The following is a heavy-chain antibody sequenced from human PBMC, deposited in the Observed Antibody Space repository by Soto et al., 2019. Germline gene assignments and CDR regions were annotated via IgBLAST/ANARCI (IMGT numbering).Heavy chain of an antibody. CDR2: ISAYNGNT. Sequence: QVQLVQSGAEVKKPGASVKVSCKASGYTFTSYGISWVRQAPGQGLEWMGWISAYNGNTNYAQKLQGRVTMTTDTSTSTAYMELRSLRSXDXAVXYXXRAKYYYDRGVRAFDIWGQGTMVTVSS. CDR3: XRAKYYYDRGVRAFDI. CDR1: GYTFTSYG. J-gene: IGHJ3*02. D-gene: IGHD3-22*01. V-gene: IGHV1-18*01.